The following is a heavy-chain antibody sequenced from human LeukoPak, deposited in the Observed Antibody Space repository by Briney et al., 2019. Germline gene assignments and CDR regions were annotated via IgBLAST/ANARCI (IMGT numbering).Heavy chain of an antibody. D-gene: IGHD3-3*01. Sequence: SETLSLTCTVSGGSISSSSYYWGWIRQPPGKGLEWIGSIYYSGSTYYNPSLKSRVTISVDTSKNQFSLKLSSVTAAGTAVYYCARSNYDFWSGYPRNWFDPWGQGTLVTVSS. J-gene: IGHJ5*02. CDR3: ARSNYDFWSGYPRNWFDP. CDR1: GGSISSSSYY. V-gene: IGHV4-39*07. CDR2: IYYSGST.